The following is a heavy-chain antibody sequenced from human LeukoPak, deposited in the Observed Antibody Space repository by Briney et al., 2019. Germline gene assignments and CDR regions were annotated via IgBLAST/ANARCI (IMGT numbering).Heavy chain of an antibody. J-gene: IGHJ4*02. CDR3: ARVHRNKYYFDY. Sequence: GGSLRLSCAVSGFTFSDCWMTWVRQAPGKGLEWVATINRGGSETYYVDSVKGRFTISRDNAKNSLYLQMNSLRAEDTAVYYCARVHRNKYYFDYWGQGTLVTVSS. CDR1: GFTFSDCW. CDR2: INRGGSET. D-gene: IGHD2/OR15-2a*01. V-gene: IGHV3-7*03.